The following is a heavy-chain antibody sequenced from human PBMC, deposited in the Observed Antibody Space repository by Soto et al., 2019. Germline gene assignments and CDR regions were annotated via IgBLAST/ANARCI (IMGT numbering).Heavy chain of an antibody. CDR2: ISFDGNNI. CDR3: ARVGSSSIWCVTQFDN. Sequence: GGSLRLSCASSGFNFSFYAMHWVRQTPGKGLEWVAVISFDGNNIYYADSVRGRFIISRDSSSSMLYLQMNNLKPEDSAIYYCARVGSSSIWCVTQFDNWGQGTLVTVSS. CDR1: GFNFSFYA. D-gene: IGHD2-2*01. V-gene: IGHV3-30-3*01. J-gene: IGHJ4*02.